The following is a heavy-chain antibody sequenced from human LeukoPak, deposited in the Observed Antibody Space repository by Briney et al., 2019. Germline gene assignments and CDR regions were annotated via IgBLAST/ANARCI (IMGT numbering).Heavy chain of an antibody. CDR2: ISSNGGST. CDR1: GFTFSSYA. J-gene: IGHJ4*02. CDR3: ARDAGYSYGYSPDY. V-gene: IGHV3-64*01. D-gene: IGHD5-18*01. Sequence: GGSLRLSCAASGFTFSSYAMHWVRQAPGKGLEYVSAISSNGGSTYYANSVKGRFTISRDNAKNSLYLQMNSLRAEDTAVYYCARDAGYSYGYSPDYWGQGTLVTVSS.